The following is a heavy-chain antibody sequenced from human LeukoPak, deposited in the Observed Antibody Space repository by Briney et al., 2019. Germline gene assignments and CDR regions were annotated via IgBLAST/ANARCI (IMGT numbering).Heavy chain of an antibody. CDR1: GGSISSSSYY. D-gene: IGHD6-19*01. CDR3: ARESQAGTFDY. CDR2: IYYSGST. Sequence: PSETLSLTCTVSGGSISSSSYYWGWIRQPPGKGLEWIGSIYYSGSTNYNPSLKSRVTISVDTSKNQFSLKLSSVTAADTAVYYCARESQAGTFDYWGQGTLVTVSS. V-gene: IGHV4-39*07. J-gene: IGHJ4*02.